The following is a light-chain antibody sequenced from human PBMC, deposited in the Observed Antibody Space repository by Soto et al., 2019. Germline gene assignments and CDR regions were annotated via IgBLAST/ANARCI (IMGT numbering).Light chain of an antibody. Sequence: QSVLTQSPSASASLGASVKLTCTLSSGHSSYAIAWHQQRPEKGPRYLMKLNSDGSHSKGDGIPDRFSGSSSGAERYLTISSLQYEDEADYYCQTWVTGIQVFGGGTKVTVL. CDR1: SGHSSYA. V-gene: IGLV4-69*01. J-gene: IGLJ2*01. CDR3: QTWVTGIQV. CDR2: LNSDGSH.